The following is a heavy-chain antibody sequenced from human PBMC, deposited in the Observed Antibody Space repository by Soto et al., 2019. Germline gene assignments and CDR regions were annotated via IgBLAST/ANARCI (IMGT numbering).Heavy chain of an antibody. V-gene: IGHV3-30*18. D-gene: IGHD3-3*01. CDR2: ISYDGRNK. CDR3: AKGSGSDFWSGYYL. Sequence: QAGGSLRLSCAASGFTFSSYGMHWVRQAPGKGLEWVAVISYDGRNKYYADSVKGRFTISRDNSKNTLYLQMDSLRAEDTAVYYCAKGSGSDFWSGYYLWGPGTLVTVSS. CDR1: GFTFSSYG. J-gene: IGHJ4*01.